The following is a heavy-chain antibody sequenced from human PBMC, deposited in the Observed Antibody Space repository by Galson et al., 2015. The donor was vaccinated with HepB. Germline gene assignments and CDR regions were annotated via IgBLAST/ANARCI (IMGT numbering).Heavy chain of an antibody. V-gene: IGHV5-10-1*01. Sequence: QSGAEVKKPGESVTISCKGSGYSFTAFWITWVRQIPGKGLEWMGRIDPSDSYTDYSPSFQGHVTISVDKSITTAYLQWSSLKASDTAIYYCASRHYYFRSVTWYNVSDYWGQGTPLIVSS. D-gene: IGHD3-10*01. CDR2: IDPSDSYT. CDR3: ASRHYYFRSVTWYNVSDY. J-gene: IGHJ4*02. CDR1: GYSFTAFW.